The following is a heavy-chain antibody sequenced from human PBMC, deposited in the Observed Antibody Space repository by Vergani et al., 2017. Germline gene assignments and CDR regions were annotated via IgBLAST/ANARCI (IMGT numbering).Heavy chain of an antibody. V-gene: IGHV4-30-4*01. CDR1: GGSISSGHYY. CDR3: ARETCSSTSCLYLGVAFDI. Sequence: QVQLQESGPGLVKPSQTLSLTCTVSGGSISSGHYYWIWIRRPPGQGLEWIGHIYYSGSTYYKSSLKSRVTISVDTSNNQFSLKLSSVTAADTAVYYCARETCSSTSCLYLGVAFDIWGQGTMVTVSS. CDR2: IYYSGST. J-gene: IGHJ3*02. D-gene: IGHD2-2*01.